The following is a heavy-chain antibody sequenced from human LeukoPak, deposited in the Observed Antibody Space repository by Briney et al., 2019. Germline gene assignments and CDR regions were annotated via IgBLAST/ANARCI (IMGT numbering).Heavy chain of an antibody. V-gene: IGHV3-23*01. Sequence: GSLRLSCAASGFTFSTYAMTWVRQAPGKGLELVSAISASGVSTYYTDSVKGRFTISRDNSKNTLYLQMNSLRADDTAVYYCAKHRTSADHNWGQGTLVTVSS. CDR1: GFTFSTYA. CDR3: AKHRTSADHN. J-gene: IGHJ4*02. CDR2: ISASGVST. D-gene: IGHD1-1*01.